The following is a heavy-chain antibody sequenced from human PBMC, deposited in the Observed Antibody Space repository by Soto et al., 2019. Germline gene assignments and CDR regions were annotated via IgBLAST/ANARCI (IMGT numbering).Heavy chain of an antibody. V-gene: IGHV1-58*01. CDR2: IVVGSGNT. CDR1: GFTFTGSS. CDR3: AAADYRGYYYYGMDV. Sequence: SVKGWGKASGFTFTGSSVQWVRQARGQRLEWIGWIVVGSGNTNYAQKFQERVTITRDMSTSTAYMELSSLRSEDTAVYYCAAADYRGYYYYGMDVWGQGTTVTVSS. J-gene: IGHJ6*02. D-gene: IGHD4-4*01.